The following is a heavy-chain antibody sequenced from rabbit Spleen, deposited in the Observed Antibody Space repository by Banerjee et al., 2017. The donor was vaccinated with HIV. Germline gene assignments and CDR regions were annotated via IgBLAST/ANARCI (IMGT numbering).Heavy chain of an antibody. D-gene: IGHD3-1*01. CDR1: GFSLNSSYY. Sequence: QEQLEESGGGLVQPEGSLTLTCTASGFSLNSSYYMCWVRQAPGKGLEWIGCIDTRNDNTWYATWAKGRFTISKASSTTVTLQMTSLTAADTATYFCARGICSAGDGYNMWGPGTLVTVS. V-gene: IGHV1S45*01. CDR2: IDTRNDNT. J-gene: IGHJ4*01. CDR3: ARGICSAGDGYNM.